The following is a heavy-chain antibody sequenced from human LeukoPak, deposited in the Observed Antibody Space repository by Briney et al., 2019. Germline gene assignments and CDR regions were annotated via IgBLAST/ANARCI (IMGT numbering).Heavy chain of an antibody. D-gene: IGHD3-22*01. V-gene: IGHV1-2*06. J-gene: IGHJ4*02. CDR2: INPNSGGT. Sequence: ASVKVSCTPSGYTLTEDYMHWVRQAPGQGLKWMGRINPNSGGTNYAYKFQGRVTMTRDTSISTVYMELSRLRSDDTAVYYCARVGYYESSGYYEYWGQGTLVTVSS. CDR3: ARVGYYESSGYYEY. CDR1: GYTLTEDY.